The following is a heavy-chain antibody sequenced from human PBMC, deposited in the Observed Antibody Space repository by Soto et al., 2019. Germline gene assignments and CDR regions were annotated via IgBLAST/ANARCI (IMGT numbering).Heavy chain of an antibody. CDR3: ARAGGLGAVAVDY. D-gene: IGHD6-19*01. CDR2: IYHSGST. J-gene: IGHJ4*02. V-gene: IGHV4-30-2*01. Sequence: QLQLQESGSGLVKPSQTLSLTCAVSGGSISSGGYSWSWIRQPPGKGLEWIGYIYHSGSTYYNPSLKSRVTISVDRSKNQFSLNLSSVTAADTALYYCARAGGLGAVAVDYWGQGTLVTVSA. CDR1: GGSISSGGYS.